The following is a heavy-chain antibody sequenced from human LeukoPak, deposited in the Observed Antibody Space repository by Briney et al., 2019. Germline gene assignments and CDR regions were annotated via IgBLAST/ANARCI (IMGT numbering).Heavy chain of an antibody. Sequence: GGSLRLSCAASGFTVSSNYMSWVRQAPGKGLEWVSVIYSGGSTYYADSVKGRFTVSRDDFKNTLYLEMNSLRAEDTAVYYCAKVQLERRVLLPNFDYWGQGTLVTVSS. CDR2: IYSGGST. V-gene: IGHV3-66*02. D-gene: IGHD1-1*01. CDR3: AKVQLERRVLLPNFDY. J-gene: IGHJ4*02. CDR1: GFTVSSNY.